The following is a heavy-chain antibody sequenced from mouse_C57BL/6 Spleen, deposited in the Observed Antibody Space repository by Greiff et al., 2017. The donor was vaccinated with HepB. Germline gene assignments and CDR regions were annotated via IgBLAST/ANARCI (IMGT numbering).Heavy chain of an antibody. CDR3: ARPLTNLYYYAMDY. CDR1: GYTFTSYW. J-gene: IGHJ4*01. CDR2: IDPNSGGT. Sequence: QVQLKQPGAELVKPGASVKLSCKASGYTFTSYWMHWVKQRPGRGLEWIGRIDPNSGGTKYNEKFKSKATLTVDKPSSTAYMQLSSLTSEDSAVYYCARPLTNLYYYAMDYWGQGTSVTVSS. V-gene: IGHV1-72*01. D-gene: IGHD6-1*01.